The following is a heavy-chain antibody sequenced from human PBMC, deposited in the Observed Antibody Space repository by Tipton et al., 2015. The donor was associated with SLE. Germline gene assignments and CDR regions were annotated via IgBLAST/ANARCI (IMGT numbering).Heavy chain of an antibody. CDR3: ARHADIAVMRYGMDV. V-gene: IGHV4-59*08. CDR2: IHYRGAL. CDR1: GGSLSSYF. J-gene: IGHJ6*02. D-gene: IGHD6-19*01. Sequence: LRLSCTVSGGSLSSYFWSWVRQAPGKGLEWIASIHYRGALYYDPSLESRVTISVDLSNNQFSLWVTSVTAADMAKYYCARHADIAVMRYGMDVWGQGTTVIVSS.